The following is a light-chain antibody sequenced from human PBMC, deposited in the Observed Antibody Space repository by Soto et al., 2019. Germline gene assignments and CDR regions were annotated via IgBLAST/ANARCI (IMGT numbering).Light chain of an antibody. V-gene: IGKV3-11*01. J-gene: IGKJ3*01. Sequence: EIVLTQSPATLSFSPGERATLSCRASQSVSSYLAWYQQKPGQAPRLLIYDASNRATGIPARFSGSGSETDFTLTISSLEPEYLAVYYCQQRSNFGPGTKVDIK. CDR3: QQRSN. CDR2: DAS. CDR1: QSVSSY.